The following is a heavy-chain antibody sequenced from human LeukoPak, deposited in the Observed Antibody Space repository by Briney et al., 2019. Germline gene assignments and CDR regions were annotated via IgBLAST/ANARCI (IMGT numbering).Heavy chain of an antibody. J-gene: IGHJ6*03. CDR1: GYSISSGYS. Sequence: SETLSLTCTVSGYSISSGYSWSWIRQPPGKGLEWIGYIYYSGSTNYNPSLKSRVTISVDTSKNQFSLKLTSVTAADTAVYYCARTTEGGYTYGYFYYYYMDVWGKGTTVTISS. D-gene: IGHD5-18*01. CDR2: IYYSGST. CDR3: ARTTEGGYTYGYFYYYYMDV. V-gene: IGHV4-61*01.